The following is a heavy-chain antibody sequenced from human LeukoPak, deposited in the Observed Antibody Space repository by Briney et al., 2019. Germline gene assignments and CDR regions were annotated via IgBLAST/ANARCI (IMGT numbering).Heavy chain of an antibody. D-gene: IGHD3-10*01. Sequence: PGGSLRLSCAASGLTFSSYAMHWVRQAPGKGLEWVAVISYDGSNKYYADSVKGRFTISRDNSKNTLYLQMNSLRAEDTAVYYCAKDRGIKWFDPWGQGTLVTVSS. CDR1: GLTFSSYA. J-gene: IGHJ5*02. V-gene: IGHV3-30*04. CDR3: AKDRGIKWFDP. CDR2: ISYDGSNK.